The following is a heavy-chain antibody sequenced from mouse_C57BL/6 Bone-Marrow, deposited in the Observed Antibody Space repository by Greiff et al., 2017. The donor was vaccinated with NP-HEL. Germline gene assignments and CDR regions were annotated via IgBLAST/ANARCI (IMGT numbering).Heavy chain of an antibody. J-gene: IGHJ4*01. CDR1: GFNIKDDY. CDR3: TTLVLRYLYAMDY. Sequence: VQLQQSGAELVRPGASVKLSCTASGFNIKDDYMHWVKQRPEQGLEWIGWIDPENGDTESASKFQGKATITADTSSNTAYLQLSSLTYEDTTVYYCTTLVLRYLYAMDYWGQGTSVTVSS. V-gene: IGHV14-4*01. D-gene: IGHD1-1*01. CDR2: IDPENGDT.